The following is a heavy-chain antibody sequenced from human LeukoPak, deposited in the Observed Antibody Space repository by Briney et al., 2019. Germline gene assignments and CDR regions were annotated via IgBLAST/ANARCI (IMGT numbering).Heavy chain of an antibody. D-gene: IGHD6-19*01. V-gene: IGHV3-21*01. J-gene: IGHJ4*02. CDR1: GFTFSSYS. Sequence: GGSLRLSCAASGFTFSSYSMNWVRQAPGKGLEWVSSISSSSSYIYYADSAKGRFTISRDNAKNSLYLQMNSLRAEDTAVYYCARDQWLAPDYWGQGTLVTVSS. CDR2: ISSSSSYI. CDR3: ARDQWLAPDY.